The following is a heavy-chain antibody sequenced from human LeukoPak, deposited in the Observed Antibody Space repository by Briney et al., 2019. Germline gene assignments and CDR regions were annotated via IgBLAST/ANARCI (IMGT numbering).Heavy chain of an antibody. CDR2: IWYDGSNK. CDR1: GFTFSSYG. CDR3: AKDPAIVLLWFGESEDY. J-gene: IGHJ4*02. V-gene: IGHV3-33*06. D-gene: IGHD3-10*01. Sequence: HPGGSLRLSCAASGFTFSSYGMHWVRQAPGKGLEWVAVIWYDGSNKYYADSVKGRFTISRDNSKNTLYLQMNSLRAEDTAVYYCAKDPAIVLLWFGESEDYWGQGTLVTVSS.